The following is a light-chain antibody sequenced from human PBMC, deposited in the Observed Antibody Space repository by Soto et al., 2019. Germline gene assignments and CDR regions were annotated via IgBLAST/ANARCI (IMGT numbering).Light chain of an antibody. Sequence: EIVMTQSPATLSLSPGERVTLSCRASQSVFSSLAWYQQKHGQAPRLLIYGAATRATGIPARFSGSGSGTDFTITISRVESEDVAVYFWQQYYTWPAFGRGTRVEIK. CDR1: QSVFSS. J-gene: IGKJ4*02. CDR3: QQYYTWPA. V-gene: IGKV3-15*01. CDR2: GAA.